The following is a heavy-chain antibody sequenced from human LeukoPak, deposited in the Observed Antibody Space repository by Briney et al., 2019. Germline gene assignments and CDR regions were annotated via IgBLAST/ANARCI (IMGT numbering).Heavy chain of an antibody. CDR2: LYTSGST. J-gene: IGHJ4*02. V-gene: IGHV4-4*07. D-gene: IGHD3-22*01. CDR1: GGSITDYH. CDR3: ASDYFDRTGYYGFIY. Sequence: SETLSLTCTVSGGSITDYHWIWIRQPAGKGLEWIGRLYTSGSTNYNPSLKSRVSMSVDTSKKQFSLRLSSVTAADTAIYYCASDYFDRTGYYGFIYWGQGSLVTIS.